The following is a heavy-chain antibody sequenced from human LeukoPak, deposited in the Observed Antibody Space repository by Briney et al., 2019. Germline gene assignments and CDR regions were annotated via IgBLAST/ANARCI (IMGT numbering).Heavy chain of an antibody. J-gene: IGHJ4*02. V-gene: IGHV3-23*01. Sequence: GGSLRLSCVPSGLTPSSYALSWVRQAPGKGLEWVSAISGSGGSTYYADSVKGRFTISRDNSKNTLYLQMNSLRAEDTAVYYCAKDFPTYCSSTSCYSIDYWGQGTLVTVSS. CDR3: AKDFPTYCSSTSCYSIDY. CDR2: ISGSGGST. CDR1: GLTPSSYA. D-gene: IGHD2-2*01.